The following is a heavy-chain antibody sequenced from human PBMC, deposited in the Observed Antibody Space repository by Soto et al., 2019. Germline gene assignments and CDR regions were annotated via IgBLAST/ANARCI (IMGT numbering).Heavy chain of an antibody. CDR3: TGAVTIGYYYYYYMDV. CDR1: GFTFGDYA. V-gene: IGHV3-49*03. CDR2: IRSKAYGGTT. Sequence: GGSLRLSCTASGFTFGDYAMSWFRQAPGKGLEWVSFIRSKAYGGTTEYAASVKGRFTISRDDSKSIAYLQMNSLKTEDTAVYYCTGAVTIGYYYYYYMDVWGKGTTVTVSS. D-gene: IGHD4-17*01. J-gene: IGHJ6*03.